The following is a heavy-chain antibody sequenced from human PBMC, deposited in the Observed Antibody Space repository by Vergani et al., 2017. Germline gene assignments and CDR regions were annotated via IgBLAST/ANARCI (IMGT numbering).Heavy chain of an antibody. J-gene: IGHJ6*02. CDR2: INHSGST. V-gene: IGHV4-34*01. Sequence: QLQLQESGAGLLKPSETLSLTCAVYGGSFSGYYWSWIRQPPGKGLEWIGEINHSGSTNYNPSLKSRVTISVDTSKNQFSLKKSSVTAADTAVYYCARGGLRFLEWSRFGYYYGMDVWGQGTTVTVSS. CDR3: ARGGLRFLEWSRFGYYYGMDV. CDR1: GGSFSGYY. D-gene: IGHD3-3*01.